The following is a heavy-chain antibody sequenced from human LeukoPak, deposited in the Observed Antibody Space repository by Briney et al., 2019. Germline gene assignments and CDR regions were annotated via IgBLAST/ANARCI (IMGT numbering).Heavy chain of an antibody. V-gene: IGHV1-2*02. J-gene: IGHJ4*02. CDR1: GYTFTGYY. D-gene: IGHD1-1*01. Sequence: ASVKVSCKASGYTFTGYYMHWVRQAPGQGLEWMGWINPNSGGTNYAQKFQGRVTRTRDTSISTAYMELSRLRSDDTAVYYCARDLILEGDSDYWGQGTLVTVSS. CDR2: INPNSGGT. CDR3: ARDLILEGDSDY.